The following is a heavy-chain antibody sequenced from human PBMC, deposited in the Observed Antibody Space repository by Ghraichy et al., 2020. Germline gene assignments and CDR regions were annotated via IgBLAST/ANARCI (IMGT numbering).Heavy chain of an antibody. CDR3: ARTSSYLPSYFDH. CDR1: GDSISSGGSS. J-gene: IGHJ4*02. CDR2: LYHSEST. D-gene: IGHD2-2*01. Sequence: SLNISCTVSGDSISSGGSSWSWIRQPPGKGLEWIGNLYHSESTYYNPSLKSRVTISVDRSKSQFSLRLSSVTAADTAVYYCARTSSYLPSYFDHWGQGILVTVSS. V-gene: IGHV4-30-2*01.